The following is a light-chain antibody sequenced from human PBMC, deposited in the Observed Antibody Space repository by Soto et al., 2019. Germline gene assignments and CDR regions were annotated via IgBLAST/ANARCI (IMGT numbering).Light chain of an antibody. CDR3: SSYTNTNTPVV. CDR1: SSDVGAYNY. V-gene: IGLV2-14*01. CDR2: EVS. J-gene: IGLJ3*02. Sequence: QSVLTQPASVSGSPGQSITISCTGTSSDVGAYNYVSWYQHHPGKAPKLMIYEVSDRPSGISNRFSGSKSGNTASLTISGLQAEDEADYYCSSYTNTNTPVVFGGGTKLTVL.